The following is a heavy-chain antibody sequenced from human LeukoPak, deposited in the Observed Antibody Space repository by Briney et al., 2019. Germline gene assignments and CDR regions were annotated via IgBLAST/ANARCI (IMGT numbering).Heavy chain of an antibody. CDR1: GGSISSSSYY. V-gene: IGHV4-39*01. CDR2: IYYSGST. Sequence: PSETLSLTCTVSGGSISSSSYYWGWIRQPPGKGLEWIGSIYYSGSTYYNPSLKSRVTISVDTSKNQFSLKLSSVTAADTAVYYCARQVKGFLFDYWGQGTLVTVSS. J-gene: IGHJ4*02. D-gene: IGHD2/OR15-2a*01. CDR3: ARQVKGFLFDY.